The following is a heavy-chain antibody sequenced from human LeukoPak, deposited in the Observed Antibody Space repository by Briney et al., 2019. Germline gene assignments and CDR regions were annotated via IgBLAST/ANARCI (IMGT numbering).Heavy chain of an antibody. CDR3: ARIRGWEGSRYYYYYYMDV. CDR2: ISYSGSS. CDR1: GSSINSSSYY. D-gene: IGHD1-26*01. J-gene: IGHJ6*03. V-gene: IGHV4-39*07. Sequence: SETLSLTCTVSGSSINSSSYYWGWIRQPPGKGLEWIGTISYSGSSYYNPSLKSRVTTSLDTSRNQFSLSLSSVTAADTAVYYCARIRGWEGSRYYYYYYMDVWGKGTTVTVSS.